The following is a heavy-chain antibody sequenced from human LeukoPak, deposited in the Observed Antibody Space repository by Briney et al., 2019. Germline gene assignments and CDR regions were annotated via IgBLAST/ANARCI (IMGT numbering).Heavy chain of an antibody. CDR2: IDYSGST. D-gene: IGHD6-19*01. Sequence: SETLSLTCTVSGGSISSSRYYWGWIRQPPGKGLEWIGSIDYSGSTYYTPSLKSRFTILVDTSENQFSLKLSSVTAADTAVYYCARANQGLAVAGYHDAFDIWGQGTVVTVSS. CDR3: ARANQGLAVAGYHDAFDI. CDR1: GGSISSSRYY. V-gene: IGHV4-39*07. J-gene: IGHJ3*02.